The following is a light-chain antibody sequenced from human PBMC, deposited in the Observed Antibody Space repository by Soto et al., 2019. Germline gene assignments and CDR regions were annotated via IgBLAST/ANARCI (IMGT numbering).Light chain of an antibody. J-gene: IGLJ2*01. CDR1: SSDAGTYNR. CDR3: SSYTSSSTVL. Sequence: QSALTQPPSVSGSPGQSVTISCTGTSSDAGTYNRVSWYQQPPGTAPKLMIYEVTNRPSGVPDRFSGSKSGNTASLTISGRQAEDEADYYCSSYTSSSTVLFGGGTKVTVL. V-gene: IGLV2-18*02. CDR2: EVT.